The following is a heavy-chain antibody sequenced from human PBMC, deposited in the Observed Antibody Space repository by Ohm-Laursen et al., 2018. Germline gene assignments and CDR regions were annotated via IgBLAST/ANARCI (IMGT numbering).Heavy chain of an antibody. CDR2: IGGSGNNI. V-gene: IGHV3-48*03. Sequence: SLRLSCAASGFSFSSFEMNWVRQAPAKGLEWVSDIGGSGNNIHYADSVKGRFTISRDNAKNSLYLQMNSLRAEDTAVYYCARETATTGADFWGQGTLVTVSS. CDR1: GFSFSSFE. D-gene: IGHD4-17*01. J-gene: IGHJ4*02. CDR3: ARETATTGADF.